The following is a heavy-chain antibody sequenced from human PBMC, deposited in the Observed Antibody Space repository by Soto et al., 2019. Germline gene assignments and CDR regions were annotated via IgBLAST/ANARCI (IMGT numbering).Heavy chain of an antibody. D-gene: IGHD5-12*01. CDR1: GFSLGTRGVG. J-gene: IGHJ4*02. V-gene: IGHV2-5*02. CDR3: VHRSRGYAYYFDQ. Sequence: QITLKESGPTLVKPTQTLTLTCSFSGFSLGTRGVGVGWIRQPPGKALEWLALMFWDDDKWYRPSLRSRMTITEDPSKNQVVLTMANMDPVDTATYYCVHRSRGYAYYFDQWGQGSLVTVSS. CDR2: MFWDDDK.